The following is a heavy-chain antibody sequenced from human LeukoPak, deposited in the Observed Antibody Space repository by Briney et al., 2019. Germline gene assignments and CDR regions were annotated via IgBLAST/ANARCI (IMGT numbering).Heavy chain of an antibody. CDR3: ARRLAVAGTSWFDP. D-gene: IGHD6-19*01. CDR1: GGSISSSSYY. J-gene: IGHJ5*02. CDR2: IYYSGST. V-gene: IGHV4-39*01. Sequence: SETLSLTCTVSGGSISSSSYYWGWIRQPPGKGLEWIGSIYYSGSTYYNPSLKSRVTISVDTSKNQFSLKLSSVTAADTAVYYCARRLAVAGTSWFDPWGQGTLVTVSS.